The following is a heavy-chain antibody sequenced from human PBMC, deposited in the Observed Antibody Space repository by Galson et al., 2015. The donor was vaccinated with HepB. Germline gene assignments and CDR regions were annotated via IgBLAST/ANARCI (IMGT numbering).Heavy chain of an antibody. CDR2: IYYSGST. CDR1: GGSISSYY. V-gene: IGHV4-59*01. J-gene: IGHJ4*02. D-gene: IGHD3-3*01. Sequence: SETLSLTCTVSGGSISSYYWSWIRQPPGKGLEWIGYIYYSGSTNYNPSLKSRVTISVDTSKNQFSLKLSSVTAADTAVYYCARSSGVLRFLEWLPSSFDYWGQGTLVTVSS. CDR3: ARSSGVLRFLEWLPSSFDY.